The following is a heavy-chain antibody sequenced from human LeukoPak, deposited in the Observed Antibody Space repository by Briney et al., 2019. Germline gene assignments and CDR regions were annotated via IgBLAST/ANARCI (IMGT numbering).Heavy chain of an antibody. Sequence: SETLSLTCTVSGGSVSSGNYYWSWVRQPPGKGLEWIGYIFYSGSTKYNPSLKSRVTISVDTSKNQFSLKVSSVTAADTAVYYCAREIITAGYYYYYMDVWGKGTTVTVSS. J-gene: IGHJ6*03. D-gene: IGHD6-25*01. V-gene: IGHV4-61*01. CDR3: AREIITAGYYYYYMDV. CDR2: IFYSGST. CDR1: GGSVSSGNYY.